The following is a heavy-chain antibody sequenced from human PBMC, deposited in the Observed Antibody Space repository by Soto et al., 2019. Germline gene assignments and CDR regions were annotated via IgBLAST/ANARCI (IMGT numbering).Heavy chain of an antibody. CDR3: ASLNYDFERIPTHTHDS. J-gene: IGHJ5*01. CDR1: GGSVSSGSYY. D-gene: IGHD3-22*01. V-gene: IGHV4-61*01. CDR2: IYYSGST. Sequence: PSQSLALTCTVSGGSVSSGSYYWSWIRQPPGKGLEWIGYIYYSGSTNYNPSLKSRVTISVDTSKNQFSLKLSSVTAADTAVYYCASLNYDFERIPTHTHDSRGPGPFATVSS.